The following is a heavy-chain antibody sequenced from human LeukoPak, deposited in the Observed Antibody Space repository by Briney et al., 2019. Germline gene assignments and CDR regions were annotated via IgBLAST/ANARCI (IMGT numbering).Heavy chain of an antibody. CDR3: ARGRYNWNYLTPFDY. Sequence: SETPSLTCAVYGGSFSGYYWSWIRHPPGKGLEWIGEINHSGSTNYNPSLKSRVTISVDTSKNQFSLKLSSVTAADTAVYYCARGRYNWNYLTPFDYWGQGTLVTVSS. J-gene: IGHJ4*02. V-gene: IGHV4-34*01. CDR1: GGSFSGYY. D-gene: IGHD1-7*01. CDR2: INHSGST.